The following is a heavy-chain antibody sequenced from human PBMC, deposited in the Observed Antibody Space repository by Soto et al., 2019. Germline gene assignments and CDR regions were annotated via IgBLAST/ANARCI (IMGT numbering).Heavy chain of an antibody. V-gene: IGHV1-8*01. Sequence: GASVKVSCKASGYTFTSYDINWVRQATGQGLEWMGWMNPNSGNTGYAQKFQGRVTMTRNTSISTAYMELSSLRSEDTAVYYCARDYCSSTSCPWYVWGKGTTVTVSS. CDR2: MNPNSGNT. CDR1: GYTFTSYD. CDR3: ARDYCSSTSCPWYV. D-gene: IGHD2-2*01. J-gene: IGHJ6*04.